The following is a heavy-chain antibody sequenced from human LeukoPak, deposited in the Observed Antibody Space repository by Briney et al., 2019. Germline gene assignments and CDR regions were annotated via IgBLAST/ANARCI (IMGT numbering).Heavy chain of an antibody. J-gene: IGHJ4*02. CDR2: INPNSGGT. D-gene: IGHD2-2*01. CDR3: ARGGEVCSSSSCYRGHDY. Sequence: ASVKVSCKASGYTFTDYYIHWVRQAPGQGLEWLGWINPNSGGTNSPQKFQGRVTMTGDTSISTAYMEVSSLRSDDTAVYYCARGGEVCSSSSCYRGHDYWGQGTLVTVSS. CDR1: GYTFTDYY. V-gene: IGHV1-2*02.